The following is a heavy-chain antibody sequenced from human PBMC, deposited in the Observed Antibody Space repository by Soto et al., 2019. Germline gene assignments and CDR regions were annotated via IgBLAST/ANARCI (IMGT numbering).Heavy chain of an antibody. CDR2: ISPMFGTA. V-gene: IGHV1-69*12. CDR3: ARCRANYYDSRGYYYSTFDY. D-gene: IGHD3-22*01. CDR1: GGTFSSYA. J-gene: IGHJ4*02. Sequence: QVQLVQSGAEVKKPGSSVKVSCKTSGGTFSSYAISWVRQAPGQGLEWMGGISPMFGTANYAQKFQGRVTIPADESPSTAYMEQSSPRSADPAWYYRARCRANYYDSRGYYYSTFDYWGQGTLVTVSS.